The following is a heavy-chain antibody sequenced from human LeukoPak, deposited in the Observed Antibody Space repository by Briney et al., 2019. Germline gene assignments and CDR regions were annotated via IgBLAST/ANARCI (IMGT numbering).Heavy chain of an antibody. J-gene: IGHJ6*03. D-gene: IGHD1-20*01. CDR3: ARDRTGHNWNFYYMDV. Sequence: SETLSLTCTVSGGSISSYYWSWIRQPAGKGLEWIGRIYTSGSTNYNPSLKSRVTMSVDTSKNQFSLKLSSVTAADTAVYYCARDRTGHNWNFYYMDVWGKGTTVTVSS. V-gene: IGHV4-4*07. CDR2: IYTSGST. CDR1: GGSISSYY.